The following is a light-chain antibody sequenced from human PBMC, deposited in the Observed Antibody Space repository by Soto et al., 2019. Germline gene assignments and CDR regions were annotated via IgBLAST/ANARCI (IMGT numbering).Light chain of an antibody. CDR3: QNYGGPPHI. V-gene: IGKV3-20*01. J-gene: IGKJ2*01. CDR2: GAS. CDR1: QNVGDSY. Sequence: EIVLTQSPGTLSLSPGERAALSCRASQNVGDSYIAWYQQMPGQAPRLLIYGASRRATGIADRFSGSGSGTDFTLTITRLEPEDFGIYYCQNYGGPPHIFGQGTKLEI.